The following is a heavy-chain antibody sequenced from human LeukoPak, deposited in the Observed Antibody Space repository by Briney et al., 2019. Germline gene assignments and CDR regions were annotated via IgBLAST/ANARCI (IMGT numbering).Heavy chain of an antibody. Sequence: GASVKVSCKASGYTFTGYYMHWVRQAPGQGLEWMRWINPNSGGTNYAQKFQGRVTMTRDTSISTAYMELSRLRSDDTAVYYCARVDRKLNDRGAFDIWGQGTMVTVSS. CDR3: ARVDRKLNDRGAFDI. D-gene: IGHD3-22*01. V-gene: IGHV1-2*02. CDR2: INPNSGGT. J-gene: IGHJ3*02. CDR1: GYTFTGYY.